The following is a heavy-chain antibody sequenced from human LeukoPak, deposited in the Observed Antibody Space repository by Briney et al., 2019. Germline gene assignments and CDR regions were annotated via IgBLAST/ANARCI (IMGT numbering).Heavy chain of an antibody. CDR3: AKDPPGGYPSYYFDY. Sequence: GGSLRLSCAASGFTFSNYAMSWVRQAPGKGLEWVSAISGSGDSTYYADSVKGRFTISRDNSKNTLYLQMNSLRAEDTAVYYCAKDPPGGYPSYYFDYWGQGTLVTVSS. J-gene: IGHJ4*02. CDR1: GFTFSNYA. CDR2: ISGSGDST. V-gene: IGHV3-23*01. D-gene: IGHD5-18*01.